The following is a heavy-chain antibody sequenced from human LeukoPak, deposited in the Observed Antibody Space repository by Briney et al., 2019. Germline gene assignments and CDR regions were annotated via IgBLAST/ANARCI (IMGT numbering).Heavy chain of an antibody. J-gene: IGHJ4*02. V-gene: IGHV4-59*12. CDR1: GGSISSYY. Sequence: SETLSLTCTVSGGSISSYYWSWIRQPPGEGLEWIGYIYYSGSTNYNPSLKSRVTISVDTSKNQFSLKLSSVTAADTAVYYCAREGIAAAGVDYWGQGTLVTVSS. CDR3: AREGIAAAGVDY. D-gene: IGHD6-13*01. CDR2: IYYSGST.